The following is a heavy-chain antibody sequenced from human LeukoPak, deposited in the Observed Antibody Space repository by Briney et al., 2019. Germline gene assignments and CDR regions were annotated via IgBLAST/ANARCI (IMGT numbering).Heavy chain of an antibody. D-gene: IGHD3-10*01. CDR1: GFTVSSNY. Sequence: PGGSLRLSCAASGFTVSSNYMSWVRQAPGKGLEWVSVIYSGGNTYYADSVKGRFTISRGNSKNTLYLQMNSLRAEDTAVYYCARSWGGNYYYYGMDVWGQGTTVTVSS. J-gene: IGHJ6*02. CDR3: ARSWGGNYYYYGMDV. CDR2: IYSGGNT. V-gene: IGHV3-53*01.